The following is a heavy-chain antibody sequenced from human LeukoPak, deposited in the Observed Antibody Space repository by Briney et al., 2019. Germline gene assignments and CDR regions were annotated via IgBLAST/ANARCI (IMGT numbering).Heavy chain of an antibody. CDR2: ITTYNGDK. V-gene: IGHV1-18*01. CDR3: ARDCSNGVCFPRDY. Sequence: ASVKVSCRASGYTLSTYGFSWVRRAPGQGLEWVGWITTYNGDKKYSQKFEDRVTMTTDTSTSTYYMELRSLRSDDTAIYYCARDCSNGVCFPRDYWGQGTLVTVST. CDR1: GYTLSTYG. D-gene: IGHD2-8*01. J-gene: IGHJ4*02.